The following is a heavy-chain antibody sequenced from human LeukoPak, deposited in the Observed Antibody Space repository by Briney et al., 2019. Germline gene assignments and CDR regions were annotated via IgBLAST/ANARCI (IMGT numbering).Heavy chain of an antibody. CDR1: GGSISSYY. D-gene: IGHD6-13*01. V-gene: IGHV4-4*07. J-gene: IGHJ4*02. Sequence: SETLSLTCTVSGGSISSYYWSWIRQPAGKGLEWIGRIYTSGSANYNPSLKSRVTISVDKSKNQFSLKLSSVTAADTAVYYCAREQIAAAGIVDHWGQGTLVTVSS. CDR3: AREQIAAAGIVDH. CDR2: IYTSGSA.